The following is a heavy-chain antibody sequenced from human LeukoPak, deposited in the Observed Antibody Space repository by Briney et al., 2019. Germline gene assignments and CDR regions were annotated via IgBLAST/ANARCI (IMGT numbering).Heavy chain of an antibody. J-gene: IGHJ2*01. CDR2: IYYSGST. D-gene: IGHD3-9*01. V-gene: IGHV4-59*08. Sequence: SETLSLTCTVSGGSISSYYWSWIRQPPGKGLEWIGYIYYSGSTNYNPSLKSRVTISVDTSKNQFSLKLSSVTAADTAVYYCARQVQYYDILTGYYTHWYFDLWGRGTLVTVSS. CDR3: ARQVQYYDILTGYYTHWYFDL. CDR1: GGSISSYY.